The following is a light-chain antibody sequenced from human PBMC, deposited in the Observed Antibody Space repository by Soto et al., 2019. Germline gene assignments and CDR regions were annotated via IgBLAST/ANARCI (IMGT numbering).Light chain of an antibody. V-gene: IGLV2-14*01. CDR3: SSYTSSSTWV. CDR2: EVS. CDR1: SSDVGGYKY. J-gene: IGLJ3*02. Sequence: QSALTEPASVSGSAGQSITISCTGTSSDVGGYKYVSWYQHHPGKAPKLMIYEVSNRPSGVSNRFSGSKSGNTASLTISGLQAEDEADYYCSSYTSSSTWVFGGGTKLTVL.